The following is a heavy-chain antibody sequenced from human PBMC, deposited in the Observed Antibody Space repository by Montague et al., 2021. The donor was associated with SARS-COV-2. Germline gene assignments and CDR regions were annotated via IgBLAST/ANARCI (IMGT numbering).Heavy chain of an antibody. CDR1: GGSFSGYY. J-gene: IGHJ6*02. Sequence: SETLSLTCAVYGGSFSGYYWSWIHQPPGKGLEWIGELNHSGSTNYNPSLKSRVTISVDTSKNQFSLKLSSVTAADTAVYYCARVRYYGSGTSLGMDVWGQGTTVTVSS. V-gene: IGHV4-34*01. CDR2: LNHSGST. CDR3: ARVRYYGSGTSLGMDV. D-gene: IGHD3-10*01.